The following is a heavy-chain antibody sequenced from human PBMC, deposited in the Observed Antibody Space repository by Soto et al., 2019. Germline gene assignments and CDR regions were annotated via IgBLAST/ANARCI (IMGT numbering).Heavy chain of an antibody. J-gene: IGHJ3*02. D-gene: IGHD6-25*01. CDR2: ISDSGSNT. CDR3: AKAGVATANKNRAFDI. Sequence: SLRLSCAASGFTFRNYDMTWVRQAPGKGLEWVSIISDSGSNTYYADSVKGRFTISRDNSKNTLYLQMNSLRDDDTAVYYCAKAGVATANKNRAFDIWGQGTMVTVSS. CDR1: GFTFRNYD. V-gene: IGHV3-23*01.